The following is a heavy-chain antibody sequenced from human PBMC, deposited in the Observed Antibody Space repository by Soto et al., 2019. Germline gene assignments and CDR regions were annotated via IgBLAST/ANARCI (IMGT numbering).Heavy chain of an antibody. Sequence: QVQLVQSGSEVKKPGSSVKVSCKTSGGTFSDYSMSWLRLAPGRGLEWMGGIIPMIGATNNAQKLKGRLTLTADKSTGTVYMELNSLRSDDTAVYFCARYWSAGTLYGAFDIWGQGTEVTVSP. CDR2: IIPMIGAT. V-gene: IGHV1-69*06. D-gene: IGHD2-15*01. CDR1: GGTFSDYS. J-gene: IGHJ3*02. CDR3: ARYWSAGTLYGAFDI.